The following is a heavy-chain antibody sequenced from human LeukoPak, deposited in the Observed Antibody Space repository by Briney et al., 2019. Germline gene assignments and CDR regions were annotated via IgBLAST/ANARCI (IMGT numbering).Heavy chain of an antibody. D-gene: IGHD4-23*01. V-gene: IGHV1-46*01. CDR1: GYTFTSYY. CDR3: AKDLRWDHPGFDP. CDR2: INPGGGST. J-gene: IGHJ5*02. Sequence: ASVKVSCKASGYTFTSYYIHWVRQAPGQGLEWMGIINPGGGSTSYAQKFQDRVTMTRDTSTSTVYMELSSLRSEGTAVYYCAKDLRWDHPGFDPWGQGTLVIVSS.